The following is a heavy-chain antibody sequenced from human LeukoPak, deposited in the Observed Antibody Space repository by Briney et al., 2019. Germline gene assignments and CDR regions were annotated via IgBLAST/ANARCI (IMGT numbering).Heavy chain of an antibody. CDR1: GFTFSSYS. J-gene: IGHJ4*02. D-gene: IGHD3-22*01. Sequence: GGSLRLSCAASGFTFSSYSMNWVRQAPGKGLEWVSAISGSGGSTYYADSVKGRFTISRDNSKNTLYLQMNSLRAEDTAVYYCAKVKSRTMIVVVTLPYFDYWGQGTLVTVSS. CDR3: AKVKSRTMIVVVTLPYFDY. V-gene: IGHV3-23*01. CDR2: ISGSGGST.